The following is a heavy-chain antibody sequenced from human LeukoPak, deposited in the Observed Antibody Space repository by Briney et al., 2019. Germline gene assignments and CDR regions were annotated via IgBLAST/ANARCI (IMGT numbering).Heavy chain of an antibody. CDR1: GFAFSDYT. CDR2: ISSRSKNV. J-gene: IGHJ4*02. Sequence: GGSLRLSCAASGFAFSDYTINWVRQAPGKGLEWISSISSRSKNVYYADSVRGRFIISRDNAKNSLFLQMNGLRAEDTAFYYCAIMYSSYDGSDYFDLWGQGTLVTVSS. V-gene: IGHV3-21*01. D-gene: IGHD3-10*01. CDR3: AIMYSSYDGSDYFDL.